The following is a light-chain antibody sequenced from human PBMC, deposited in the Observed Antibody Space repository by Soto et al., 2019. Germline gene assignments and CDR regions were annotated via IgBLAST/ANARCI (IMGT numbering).Light chain of an antibody. CDR2: KAS. Sequence: DIQMTQSPSTLSGSVGDRVTITCWASQSISSWLAWYQQKPGKAPKLLIYKASSLESGVPSRFSGSGSGTEFTLTISSLQPDDFATYYCQQYNSYWTFGQGTKVDIK. V-gene: IGKV1-5*03. J-gene: IGKJ1*01. CDR3: QQYNSYWT. CDR1: QSISSW.